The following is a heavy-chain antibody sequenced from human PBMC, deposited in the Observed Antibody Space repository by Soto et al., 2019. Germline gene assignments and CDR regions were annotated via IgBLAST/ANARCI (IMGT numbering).Heavy chain of an antibody. Sequence: GGSLRLSCAASGFTFSSYAMSWVRQAPGKGLEWVSAISGSGGSTYYADSVKGRFTISRDNSKNTLYLQMNSLRAEDTAVYYCAKSHYDFWSGYTYYRGQGTLVTVPQ. CDR1: GFTFSSYA. CDR2: ISGSGGST. CDR3: AKSHYDFWSGYTYY. V-gene: IGHV3-23*01. D-gene: IGHD3-3*01. J-gene: IGHJ4*02.